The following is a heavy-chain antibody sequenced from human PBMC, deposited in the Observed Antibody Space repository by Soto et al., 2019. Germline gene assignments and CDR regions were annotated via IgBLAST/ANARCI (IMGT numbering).Heavy chain of an antibody. CDR3: AKAYCSSTSCPFDP. CDR1: GFTFSSYG. Sequence: QVQLVESGGGVVQPGRSLRLSCAASGFTFSSYGMHWVRQAPGKGLEWVAVISYDGSNKYYADSVKGRFTISRDNSKNTLYLQMNSLRAEDTAVYYCAKAYCSSTSCPFDPWGQGTLVTVSS. J-gene: IGHJ5*02. CDR2: ISYDGSNK. D-gene: IGHD2-2*01. V-gene: IGHV3-30*18.